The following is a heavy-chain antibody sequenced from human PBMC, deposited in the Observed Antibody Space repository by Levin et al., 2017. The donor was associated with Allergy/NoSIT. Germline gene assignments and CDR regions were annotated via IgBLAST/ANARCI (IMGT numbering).Heavy chain of an antibody. CDR2: IKEDESEK. CDR1: GFIFSNYW. CDR3: ARASVTPLTNLDAFDI. V-gene: IGHV3-7*03. D-gene: IGHD4-11*01. Sequence: RGESLKISCAASGFIFSNYWMNWVRQAPGKGLEWVANIKEDESEKYYVDSVKGRFVISRDNARNLLHLQMYSLRVEDTALYYCARASVTPLTNLDAFDIWGQGTMVTVSS. J-gene: IGHJ3*02.